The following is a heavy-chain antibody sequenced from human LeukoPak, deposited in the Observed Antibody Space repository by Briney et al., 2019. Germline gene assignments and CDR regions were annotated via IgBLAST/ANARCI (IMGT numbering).Heavy chain of an antibody. Sequence: SGGSLRLSCAASGFTFSSYGMHWVRQAPGKGLEWVAFIRDDGSNKYYADSVKGRFTISRDNSKNTLFLQINSLRAEDTAVYYCAKDLDGDLENWGQGTLVTVSS. CDR3: AKDLDGDLEN. J-gene: IGHJ4*02. CDR1: GFTFSSYG. CDR2: IRDDGSNK. D-gene: IGHD4-17*01. V-gene: IGHV3-30*02.